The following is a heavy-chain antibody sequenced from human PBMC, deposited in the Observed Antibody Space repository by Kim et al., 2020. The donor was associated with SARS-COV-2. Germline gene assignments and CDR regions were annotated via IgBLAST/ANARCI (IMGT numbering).Heavy chain of an antibody. CDR3: ARDPGAYYYYYGMDV. CDR2: INAGNGNT. V-gene: IGHV1-3*01. J-gene: IGHJ6*02. Sequence: ASVKVSCKASGYTFTSYAMHWVRQAPGQRLEWMGWINAGNGNTKYSQKFQGRVTITRDTSASTAYMELSSLRSEDTAVYYCARDPGAYYYYYGMDVWGQGTTVTVSS. CDR1: GYTFTSYA.